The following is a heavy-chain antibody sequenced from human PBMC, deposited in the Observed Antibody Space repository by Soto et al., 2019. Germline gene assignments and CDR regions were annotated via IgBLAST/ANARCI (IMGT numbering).Heavy chain of an antibody. D-gene: IGHD5-18*01. CDR3: AREIQLWLPDY. CDR2: IYYSGST. J-gene: IGHJ4*02. CDR1: GGSISSYY. V-gene: IGHV4-59*12. Sequence: SETLSLTCTVSGGSISSYYWSWIRQPPGKGLKRIGYIYYSGSTNYNPSLKSRVTISVDTSKNQFSLKLSSVTAADTAVYYCAREIQLWLPDYWGQGTLVTVSS.